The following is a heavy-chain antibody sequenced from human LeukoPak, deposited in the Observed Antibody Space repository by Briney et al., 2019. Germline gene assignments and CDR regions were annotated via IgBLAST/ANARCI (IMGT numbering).Heavy chain of an antibody. CDR1: GFTFSSYE. V-gene: IGHV3-48*03. J-gene: IGHJ4*02. CDR2: IDGTGSPK. D-gene: IGHD4-17*01. CDR3: ARSYGGYTPIDF. Sequence: GGSLRLSCAASGFTFSSYEMNWVRQAPGKGLEWVSFIDGTGSPKYYADSVKGRFTISRDNAKNSLYLQMNSLRAEDTAVYYCARSYGGYTPIDFWGQGTLVTVSS.